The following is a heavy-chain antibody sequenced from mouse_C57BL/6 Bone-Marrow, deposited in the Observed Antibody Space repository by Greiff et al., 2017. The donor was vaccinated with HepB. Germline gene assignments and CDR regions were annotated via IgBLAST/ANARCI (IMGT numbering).Heavy chain of an antibody. V-gene: IGHV5-4*01. D-gene: IGHD2-2*01. CDR1: GFTFSSYA. CDR3: ARERDYGYDGFAY. CDR2: ISDGGSYT. J-gene: IGHJ3*01. Sequence: EVHLVESGGGLVKPGGSLKLSCAASGFTFSSYAMSWVRQTPEKRLEWVATISDGGSYTYYPDNVKGRFTISRDNAKNNLYLQMSHLKSEDTAMYYCARERDYGYDGFAYWGQGTLVTVSA.